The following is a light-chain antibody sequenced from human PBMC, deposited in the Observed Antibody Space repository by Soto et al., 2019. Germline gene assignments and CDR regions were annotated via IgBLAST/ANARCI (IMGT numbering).Light chain of an antibody. Sequence: EIVFTQSPGTLSLSPGEGATLSCRASHSVISSFLAWYQEKPGQAPRLLIYGASSRATGIPDRFSGSGSGTDFTLTISRLEPEDFAVYYCQQYGSSPVTFGGGTKVDI. CDR1: HSVISSF. J-gene: IGKJ4*01. CDR2: GAS. V-gene: IGKV3-20*01. CDR3: QQYGSSPVT.